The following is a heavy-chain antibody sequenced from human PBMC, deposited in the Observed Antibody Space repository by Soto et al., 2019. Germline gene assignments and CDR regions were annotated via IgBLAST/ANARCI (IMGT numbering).Heavy chain of an antibody. CDR1: GGSFGGYY. Sequence: QVQLQQWGAGLLQPSETLSLTCAVYGGSFGGYYWSWIRQPPGKGLEWIGQINHNGRTNYDPSRKVRSAISVETSSSQCSLKLPSVPAADTAVYYCARRSPRHSSGHYFDYWGRGTQVLVSS. D-gene: IGHD6-25*01. V-gene: IGHV4-34*02. J-gene: IGHJ4*02. CDR2: INHNGRT. CDR3: ARRSPRHSSGHYFDY.